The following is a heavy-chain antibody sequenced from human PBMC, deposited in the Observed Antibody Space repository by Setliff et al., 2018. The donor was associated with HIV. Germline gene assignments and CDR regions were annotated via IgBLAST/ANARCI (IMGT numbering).Heavy chain of an antibody. J-gene: IGHJ2*01. D-gene: IGHD3-10*01. V-gene: IGHV1-46*01. CDR3: ARDAYGSGRTLYFDL. Sequence: ASVKVSCKASGYTFTSYYMHWVRQAPGQGLEWMGIINPSGGSTSYAQKFQGRVTMTRDTSTSTVYMELSSLRSEDTAVYYCARDAYGSGRTLYFDLWGRGTLVTVSS. CDR2: INPSGGST. CDR1: GYTFTSYY.